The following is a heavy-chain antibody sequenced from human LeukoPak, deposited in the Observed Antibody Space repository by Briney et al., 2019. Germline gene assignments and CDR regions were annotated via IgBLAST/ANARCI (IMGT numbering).Heavy chain of an antibody. V-gene: IGHV1-8*01. Sequence: GSVQVSCKASGYSFSSYDINGVRQATGGGAEWIGWMNPSSGNTGYAQRFQGRVTMTRDTSTSTAYLKLSSLTSEDTAVYYCPAHTYYFSSGSFGHWGQGTLVTVSS. CDR3: PAHTYYFSSGSFGH. D-gene: IGHD3-10*01. J-gene: IGHJ4*02. CDR1: GYSFSSYD. CDR2: MNPSSGNT.